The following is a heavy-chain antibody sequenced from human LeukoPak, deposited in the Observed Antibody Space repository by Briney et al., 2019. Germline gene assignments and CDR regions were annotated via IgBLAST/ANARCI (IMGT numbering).Heavy chain of an antibody. Sequence: GASVKVSCKASGYTFTSYDINWVRQATGQGLEWMGWMNPNSGNTGYAQKFQGRVTMTRDTSISTAYMELSSLRSEDTAVYYCARGRFRWELGIRDFDYWGQGTLVTVSS. CDR2: MNPNSGNT. J-gene: IGHJ4*02. CDR3: ARGRFRWELGIRDFDY. D-gene: IGHD1-26*01. CDR1: GYTFTSYD. V-gene: IGHV1-8*01.